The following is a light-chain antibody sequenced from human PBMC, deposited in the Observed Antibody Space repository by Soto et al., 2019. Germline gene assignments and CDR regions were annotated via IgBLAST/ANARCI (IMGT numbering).Light chain of an antibody. CDR1: QSVLYSSNNKNY. Sequence: DIVMTQSPDSLAVSLGERATINCKSSQSVLYSSNNKNYLAWYQQKPGQPPKLLISWASTRESGVPDRFSGRGSGTDFTLTIASLQAEDVAVYYCQQYYNTPYTFGQGTKLEIK. CDR2: WAS. J-gene: IGKJ2*01. CDR3: QQYYNTPYT. V-gene: IGKV4-1*01.